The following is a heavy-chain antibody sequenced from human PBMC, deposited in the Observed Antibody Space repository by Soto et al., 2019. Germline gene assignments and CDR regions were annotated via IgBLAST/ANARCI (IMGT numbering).Heavy chain of an antibody. CDR2: ISGSGGTT. Sequence: GGSLRLSCAASGFTFSSYAMSWVRQAPGKGLEWVSVISGSGGTTYYADSVKGRFTISRDNPKNTLYLQMNSLRAEDTAVYYCAKAWNYDYSYYDMDVWGQGTTVTVSS. D-gene: IGHD1-7*01. CDR1: GFTFSSYA. V-gene: IGHV3-23*01. J-gene: IGHJ6*02. CDR3: AKAWNYDYSYYDMDV.